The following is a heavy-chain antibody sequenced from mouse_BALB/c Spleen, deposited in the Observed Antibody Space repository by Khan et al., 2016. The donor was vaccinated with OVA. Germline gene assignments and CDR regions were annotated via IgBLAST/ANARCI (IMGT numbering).Heavy chain of an antibody. CDR2: TNPTNGRT. Sequence: QVQLQPPGAELVKAGASVKMSCKASGYTFTSYWMHWVKQRLGQGLEWFAETNPTNGRTYYNEKFTSKATLTVDKSSSTAYMLLCVPTFEDSAVYYCARIKKIVATYFDYWGQGTTLTVSS. V-gene: IGHV1S81*02. CDR3: ARIKKIVATYFDY. D-gene: IGHD1-1*01. J-gene: IGHJ2*01. CDR1: GYTFTSYW.